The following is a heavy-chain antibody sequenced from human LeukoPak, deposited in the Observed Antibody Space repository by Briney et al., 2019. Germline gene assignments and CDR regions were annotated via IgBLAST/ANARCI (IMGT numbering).Heavy chain of an antibody. J-gene: IGHJ3*02. V-gene: IGHV4-59*01. Sequence: SETLSLTCTVSGGSISSYYWSWIRQPPGKGLEWIGYIYDSGSTNYNPSLKSRVTISVDTSKNQFSLKLSSVTAADTAVFYCASLTTADAFYIWGQGTMVTVSS. D-gene: IGHD3-22*01. CDR1: GGSISSYY. CDR2: IYDSGST. CDR3: ASLTTADAFYI.